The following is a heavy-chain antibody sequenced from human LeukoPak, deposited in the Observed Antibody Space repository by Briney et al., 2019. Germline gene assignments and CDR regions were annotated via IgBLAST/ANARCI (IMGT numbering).Heavy chain of an antibody. D-gene: IGHD3-22*01. Sequence: SETLSLTCAVYGGSFSGYYWSWIRQPPGKGLEWIGEINHSGSTNYNPSLKSRVTISVDTSKNQFSLKLSSVTAADTAVYYCARDTYYYDSSGYKYYFDYWGQGTLVTVSS. CDR3: ARDTYYYDSSGYKYYFDY. J-gene: IGHJ4*02. V-gene: IGHV4-34*01. CDR2: INHSGST. CDR1: GGSFSGYY.